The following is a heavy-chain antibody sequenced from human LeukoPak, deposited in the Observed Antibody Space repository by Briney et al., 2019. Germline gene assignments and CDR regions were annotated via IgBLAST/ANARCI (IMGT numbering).Heavy chain of an antibody. J-gene: IGHJ4*02. CDR1: GFTFSSYG. V-gene: IGHV3-23*01. CDR3: AKPRGHSYGRPIDS. Sequence: GGSLRLSCAASGFTFSSYGMTWVRQAPGKGLEWVSAIRSGGATTFYADSVKGRFTISRDNSKNRLFLQMNSLRAEDTAIYYCAKPRGHSYGRPIDSWGQGTLVTVSS. CDR2: IRSGGATT. D-gene: IGHD5-18*01.